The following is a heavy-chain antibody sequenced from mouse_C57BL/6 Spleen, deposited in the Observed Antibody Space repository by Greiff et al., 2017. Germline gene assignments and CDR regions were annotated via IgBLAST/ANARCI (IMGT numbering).Heavy chain of an antibody. CDR2: IGPGSGST. Sequence: QVQLQQSGAELVKPGASVKISCKASGYTFTDYYINWVKQRPGQGLEWIGKIGPGSGSTYYNEKFKGKATLPADKSSSTAYMQLSSLTSEDSAVYCCARSGYYGSRTSWFAYWGQGTLVTVSA. CDR1: GYTFTDYY. D-gene: IGHD1-1*01. CDR3: ARSGYYGSRTSWFAY. J-gene: IGHJ3*01. V-gene: IGHV1-77*01.